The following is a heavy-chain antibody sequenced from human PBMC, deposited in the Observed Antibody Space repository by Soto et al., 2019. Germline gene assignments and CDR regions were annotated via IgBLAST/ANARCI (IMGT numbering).Heavy chain of an antibody. CDR2: ISAYNGNT. Sequence: QVQLVQSGAEVKKPGASVKVSCKASGYTFTSYGISWVRQAPGQGLEWMGWISAYNGNTNYAQKLQGRVTMTTDTSTSTAYMEVRSLRSDDTAVYYGARGDGYCSSTSCHNWFDPWGQGTLVTVSS. J-gene: IGHJ5*02. CDR1: GYTFTSYG. CDR3: ARGDGYCSSTSCHNWFDP. D-gene: IGHD2-2*01. V-gene: IGHV1-18*04.